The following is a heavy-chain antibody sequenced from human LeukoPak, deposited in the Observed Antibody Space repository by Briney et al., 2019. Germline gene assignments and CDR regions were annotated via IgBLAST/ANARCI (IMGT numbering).Heavy chain of an antibody. J-gene: IGHJ4*02. Sequence: GGSLRLSCAASGFTFSSYGMSWVRQAPGKGLEWVSATSGSGGSTYYADSVKGRFTISRDNSKNTLYLQMNSLRAEDTAVYYCAKDSTKMATTGPTDYWGQGTLVTVSS. D-gene: IGHD5-24*01. CDR1: GFTFSSYG. CDR3: AKDSTKMATTGPTDY. V-gene: IGHV3-23*01. CDR2: TSGSGGST.